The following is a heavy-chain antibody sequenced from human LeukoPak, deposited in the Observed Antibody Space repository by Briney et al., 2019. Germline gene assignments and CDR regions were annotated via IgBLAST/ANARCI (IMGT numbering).Heavy chain of an antibody. V-gene: IGHV3-74*01. J-gene: IGHJ4*02. CDR2: ISGDGITT. Sequence: GGALRLSCAASGVTVSRDCMHLGRQAPGEGVWWGSRISGDGITTTYADSVKGGVSISRGNAKNTPYLQMNTLGGDDTAVYYCARVPYGGNFDYWGQGTLVTVSS. CDR1: GVTVSRDC. CDR3: ARVPYGGNFDY. D-gene: IGHD4-23*01.